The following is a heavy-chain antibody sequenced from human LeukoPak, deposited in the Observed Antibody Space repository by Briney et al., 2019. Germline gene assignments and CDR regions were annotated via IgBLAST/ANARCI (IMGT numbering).Heavy chain of an antibody. D-gene: IGHD3-10*01. Sequence: GGSLRLSCAASGFTFSNAWMSWVRQAPGKGLEWVGRIKSKTDGGTTDYAAPVKGRFTISRDDSKNTLYLQMNSLKTEDTAAYYCTTDWSLWFGIGEAFDIWGQGTMVTVSS. CDR1: GFTFSNAW. J-gene: IGHJ3*02. CDR3: TTDWSLWFGIGEAFDI. V-gene: IGHV3-15*01. CDR2: IKSKTDGGTT.